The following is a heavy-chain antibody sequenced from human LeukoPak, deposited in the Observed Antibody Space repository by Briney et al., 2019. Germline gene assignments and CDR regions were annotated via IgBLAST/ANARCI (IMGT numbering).Heavy chain of an antibody. J-gene: IGHJ4*02. CDR1: GFTVSSNC. CDR3: ASHSSGWEYFDY. CDR2: IYSGGST. V-gene: IGHV3-53*01. D-gene: IGHD6-19*01. Sequence: PGGSLRLSCAASGFTVSSNCMSWVRQAPGKGLEWVSVIYSGGSTYYADSVKGRFTISRDNSKNTLYLQMNSLRAEDTAVYYCASHSSGWEYFDYWGQGTLVTVSS.